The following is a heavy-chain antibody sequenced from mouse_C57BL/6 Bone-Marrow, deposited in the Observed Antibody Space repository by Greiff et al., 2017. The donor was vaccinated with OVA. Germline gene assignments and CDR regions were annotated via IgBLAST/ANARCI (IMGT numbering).Heavy chain of an antibody. CDR1: GYTFTSYW. Sequence: QVQLQQPGAELVKPGASVKLSCKASGYTFTSYWMQWVKQRPGQGLEWIGEIDPSDSDTNYNQKFKGKATLTVDTSSSTAHMQLSSLTSEDSAVYYCARIPLITTVVADYWGQGTTLTVSS. CDR3: ARIPLITTVVADY. J-gene: IGHJ2*01. D-gene: IGHD1-1*01. CDR2: IDPSDSDT. V-gene: IGHV1-50*01.